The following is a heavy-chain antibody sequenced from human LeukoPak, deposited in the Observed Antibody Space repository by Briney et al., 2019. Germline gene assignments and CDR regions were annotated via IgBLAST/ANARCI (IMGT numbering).Heavy chain of an antibody. V-gene: IGHV5-51*01. CDR3: ARRPYDSSGYYRDDAFDI. Sequence: GESLKISCKGSGYSFTSYWIGWVRQMPGKGLEWMGIIYPGDSDTRYSPSFQGQVTISADKSISTAYLQWSSLKASDTAMYYCARRPYDSSGYYRDDAFDIWGQGTMVTFSS. D-gene: IGHD3-22*01. J-gene: IGHJ3*02. CDR1: GYSFTSYW. CDR2: IYPGDSDT.